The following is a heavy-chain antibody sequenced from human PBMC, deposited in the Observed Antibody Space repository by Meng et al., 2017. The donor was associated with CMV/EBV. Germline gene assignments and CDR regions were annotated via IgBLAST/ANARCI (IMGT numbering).Heavy chain of an antibody. CDR3: ARGGLYYYDSSGHFDY. V-gene: IGHV4-4*07. CDR2: IYTSGST. CDR1: GGSISSYY. D-gene: IGHD3-22*01. J-gene: IGHJ4*02. Sequence: VQLQETGPGLVKPSETLPLTCTVSGGSISSYYWSWIRQPAGKGLEWIGRIYTSGSTNYNPSLKSRVTMSVDTSKNQFSLKLSSVTAADTAVYYCARGGLYYYDSSGHFDYWGQGTLVTVSS.